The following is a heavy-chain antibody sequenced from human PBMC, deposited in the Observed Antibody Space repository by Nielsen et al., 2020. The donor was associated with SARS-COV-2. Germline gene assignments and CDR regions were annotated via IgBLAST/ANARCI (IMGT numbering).Heavy chain of an antibody. D-gene: IGHD4-17*01. Sequence: ETLSPTCAASGFTFSSYWMHWVRQAPGKGLLWVSRINTDGSSAIYADSVKGRFTISRDNAKNTLYLEMNSLRVEDTAVYYCAKATYGGMDVWGQGTTVTVSS. J-gene: IGHJ6*02. CDR2: INTDGSSA. V-gene: IGHV3-74*01. CDR3: AKATYGGMDV. CDR1: GFTFSSYW.